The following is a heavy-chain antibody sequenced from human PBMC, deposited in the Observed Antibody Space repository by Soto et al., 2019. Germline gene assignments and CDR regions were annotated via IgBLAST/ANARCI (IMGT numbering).Heavy chain of an antibody. J-gene: IGHJ4*02. V-gene: IGHV2-5*02. Sequence: SGPTLVNPTQTLTLTCTFSGFSLSTSGVGVGWIRQPPGKALEWLALIYWDDDKRYSPSLKSRLTITKDTSKNQVVLTMTNMDPVDTATYYCAHRGHYDFWSGYRVYYFDYWGQGTLVTVSS. CDR3: AHRGHYDFWSGYRVYYFDY. CDR2: IYWDDDK. CDR1: GFSLSTSGVG. D-gene: IGHD3-3*01.